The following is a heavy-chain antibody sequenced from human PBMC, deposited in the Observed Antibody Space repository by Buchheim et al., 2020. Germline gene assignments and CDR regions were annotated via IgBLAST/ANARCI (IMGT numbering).Heavy chain of an antibody. Sequence: EVQLVESGGGLVQPGGSLRLSCAASGFTFSSYSMNWVRQAPGKGLEWVSYISSSSSTIYYADSVKGRFTISRDNAKNTMYLQMNSLRAEDTAVYYCAREVAGTVVDYWGQGTL. J-gene: IGHJ4*02. CDR3: AREVAGTVVDY. CDR1: GFTFSSYS. CDR2: ISSSSSTI. D-gene: IGHD6-19*01. V-gene: IGHV3-48*01.